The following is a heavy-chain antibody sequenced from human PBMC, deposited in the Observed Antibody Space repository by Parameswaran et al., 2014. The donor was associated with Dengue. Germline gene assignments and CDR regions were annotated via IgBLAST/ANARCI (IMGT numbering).Heavy chain of an antibody. J-gene: IGHJ3*02. CDR2: TYYRSKWYN. V-gene: IGHV6-1*01. D-gene: IGHD2-21*02. Sequence: WIRQSPSRGLEWLGRTYYRSKWYNDYAVSVKSRITINPDTSKNQFSLQLNSVTPEDTAVYYCARGYIVVVTVGSAFDIWGQGDNGHRLL. CDR3: ARGYIVVVTVGSAFDI.